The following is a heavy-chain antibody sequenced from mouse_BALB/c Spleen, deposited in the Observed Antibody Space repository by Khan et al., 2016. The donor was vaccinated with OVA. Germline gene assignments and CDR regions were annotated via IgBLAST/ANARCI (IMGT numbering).Heavy chain of an antibody. V-gene: IGHV1S81*02. CDR3: TRSGYGSFAY. Sequence: QVQLKESGAELVKPGASVRLSCKASGYTFTSYYLYWVKQRPGQGLEWIGDINPSNGGTNFNEKFKTKATLTVDKSSSTAYMQLNSLTSADSAVYYCTRSGYGSFAYWGQGTLVTVSA. CDR2: INPSNGGT. D-gene: IGHD2-2*01. CDR1: GYTFTSYY. J-gene: IGHJ3*01.